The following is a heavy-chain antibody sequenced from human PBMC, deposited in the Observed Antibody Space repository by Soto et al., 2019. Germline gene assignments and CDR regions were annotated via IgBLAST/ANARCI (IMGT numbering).Heavy chain of an antibody. D-gene: IGHD5-12*01. J-gene: IGHJ5*02. Sequence: QVQLQQWGAGLLKPSETLSLNCAVYGGSLSGYYWSWIRQPPGKGLEWIGEVKDGGHTNYSPSLGGRXTXSXXTSNNQCSLRLNSVTAAGPGVSYCARGQEGVGATPWDQGSLVTVSS. V-gene: IGHV4-34*01. CDR2: VKDGGHT. CDR3: ARGQEGVGATP. CDR1: GGSLSGYY.